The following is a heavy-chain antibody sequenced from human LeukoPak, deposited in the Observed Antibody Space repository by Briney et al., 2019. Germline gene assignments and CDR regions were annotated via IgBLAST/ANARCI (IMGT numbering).Heavy chain of an antibody. CDR3: ATVKFRFQEEGYYMDV. J-gene: IGHJ6*03. CDR1: GGTFSSYA. D-gene: IGHD3-10*01. Sequence: SVKVSCKASGGTFSSYAISWVRQAPGQGLEWMGGIIPIFGTAKYAQKFQGRVTFTTDESTSTVYMELTSLRSEDTALYYCATVKFRFQEEGYYMDVWGKGTTVTVSS. V-gene: IGHV1-69*05. CDR2: IIPIFGTA.